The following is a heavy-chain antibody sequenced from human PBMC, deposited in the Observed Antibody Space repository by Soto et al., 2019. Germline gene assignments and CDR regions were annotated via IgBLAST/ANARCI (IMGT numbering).Heavy chain of an antibody. V-gene: IGHV1-69*13. CDR3: ATGTTLTARFDP. CDR2: IIPIFGTA. CDR1: GGTFSRYA. D-gene: IGHD1-1*01. Sequence: SVKVSCKASGGTFSRYAISWVRQAPGQGLEWMGGIIPIFGTANYAQKFQGRVTITADESTSTAYMELSSLRSEDTAVYYCATGTTLTARFDPWGQGTLVTVSS. J-gene: IGHJ5*02.